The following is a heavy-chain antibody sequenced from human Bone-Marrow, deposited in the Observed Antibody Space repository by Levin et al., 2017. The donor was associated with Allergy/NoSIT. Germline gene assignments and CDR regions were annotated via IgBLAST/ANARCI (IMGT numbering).Heavy chain of an antibody. J-gene: IGHJ3*02. D-gene: IGHD5-24*01. CDR3: VRDKMATTALDI. Sequence: PAASVKVSCRTSGNTFTAYFLHWVRQAPGQGPEWMGRLNPSSGATNYAQKFEGRVTMTRDTSINTAYMQLSSLTYDDTALYYCVRDKMATTALDIWGQGTMVTVAS. CDR1: GNTFTAYF. V-gene: IGHV1-2*06. CDR2: LNPSSGAT.